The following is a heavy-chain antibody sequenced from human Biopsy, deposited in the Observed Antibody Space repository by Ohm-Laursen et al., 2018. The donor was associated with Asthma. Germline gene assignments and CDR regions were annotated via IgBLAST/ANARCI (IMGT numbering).Heavy chain of an antibody. CDR2: INPNGGAT. D-gene: IGHD7-27*01. CDR1: AYTFIGYH. Sequence: ASVKVSCKSSAYTFIGYHLHWVRQAPGEGLEWMGRINPNGGATIYAQKFQGRVTMTRDTSISTAYMELSRLTSDDTAVYYCARVQKSPGDRWFDPWGQRTLVTVSS. CDR3: ARVQKSPGDRWFDP. V-gene: IGHV1-2*06. J-gene: IGHJ5*02.